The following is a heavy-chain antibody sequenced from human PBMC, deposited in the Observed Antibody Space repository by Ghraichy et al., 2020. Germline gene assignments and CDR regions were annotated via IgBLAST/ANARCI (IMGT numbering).Heavy chain of an antibody. CDR3: AKDTLRRGPSNWFDP. D-gene: IGHD3-3*01. V-gene: IGHV3-9*01. Sequence: GGSLRLSCAASGFTFDDYAMHWVRQAPGKGLEWVSGITWNGDSIGYADSVKGRFTISRDKAKNSLYLLMNNLRTEDTALYYCAKDTLRRGPSNWFDPWGQGTLVTVSS. J-gene: IGHJ5*02. CDR2: ITWNGDSI. CDR1: GFTFDDYA.